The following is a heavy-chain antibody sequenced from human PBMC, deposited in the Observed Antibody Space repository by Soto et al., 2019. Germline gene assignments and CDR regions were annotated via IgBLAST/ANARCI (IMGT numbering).Heavy chain of an antibody. CDR2: IIPIFGAA. Sequence: SVKVSCKASGGTFSSYAISWVRQAPGQGLEWMGGIIPIFGAANYAQKFQGRVTITADESTSTAYMELSSLRSEDTAVYYCAREGGAYYYDSSGYYYVSNWFDPWGQGTLVTVSS. CDR1: GGTFSSYA. CDR3: AREGGAYYYDSSGYYYVSNWFDP. J-gene: IGHJ5*02. V-gene: IGHV1-69*13. D-gene: IGHD3-22*01.